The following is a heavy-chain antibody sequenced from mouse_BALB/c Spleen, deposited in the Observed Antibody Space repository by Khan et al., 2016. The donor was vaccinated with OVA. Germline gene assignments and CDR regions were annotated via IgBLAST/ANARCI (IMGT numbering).Heavy chain of an antibody. J-gene: IGHJ1*01. V-gene: IGHV5-6-4*01. D-gene: IGHD2-1*01. CDR3: TRDGNYAHWYFDV. CDR1: GFSFTSYT. Sequence: EVELVESGGGLVRPGGSLKLSCAASGFSFTSYTMSWVRQTPEKRLEWVATISSGSTYTYYPDSVKGRFTISRDTAKNTLYLQMSSLQSEDTAMYYCTRDGNYAHWYFDVWGAGTTVTVSS. CDR2: ISSGSTYT.